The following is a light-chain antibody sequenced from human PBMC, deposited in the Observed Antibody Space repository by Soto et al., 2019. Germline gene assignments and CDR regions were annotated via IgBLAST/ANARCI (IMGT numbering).Light chain of an antibody. Sequence: QSVLTQPRSVSGSPGQSATISCTGTSSDVGGYNYVSWFQHYPGKAPKLMIYDVSRRPSGVPDRFSGSKSGNTASLTISGLQAEDEADYYCCSHAGTYTFRVFGTGTKVTVL. CDR1: SSDVGGYNY. CDR2: DVS. CDR3: CSHAGTYTFRV. V-gene: IGLV2-11*01. J-gene: IGLJ1*01.